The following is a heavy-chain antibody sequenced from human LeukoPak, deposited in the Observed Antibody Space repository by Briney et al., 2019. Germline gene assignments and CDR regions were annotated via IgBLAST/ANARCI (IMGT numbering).Heavy chain of an antibody. Sequence: GGSLRLSCAASGFTFSSYGMSWVRQAPGKGLEWVSVIYSGGSTYYADSVKGRFTISRDNSKNTLYLQMNSLRAEDTAVYYCARGCSYGDYWGQGTLVTVSS. D-gene: IGHD5-18*01. CDR3: ARGCSYGDY. CDR1: GFTFSSYG. V-gene: IGHV3-53*01. CDR2: IYSGGST. J-gene: IGHJ4*02.